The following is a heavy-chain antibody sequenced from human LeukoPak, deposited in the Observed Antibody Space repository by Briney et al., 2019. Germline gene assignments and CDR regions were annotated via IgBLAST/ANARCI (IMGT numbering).Heavy chain of an antibody. V-gene: IGHV4-34*01. CDR3: ARGWRLRYFDWLLYPYFDY. J-gene: IGHJ4*02. CDR1: GGTFSGYY. D-gene: IGHD3-9*01. Sequence: SETLSLTCAVYGGTFSGYYWSWLRQPPGKGLEWIGEINHSGGTNYHPSLKSRVTISVGTSQHQFSLKLSSVTAADPAVYYCARGWRLRYFDWLLYPYFDYWGQGTLVTVSS. CDR2: INHSGGT.